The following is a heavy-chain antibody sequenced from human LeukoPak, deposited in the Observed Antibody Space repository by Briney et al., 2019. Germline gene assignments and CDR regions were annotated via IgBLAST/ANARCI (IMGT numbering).Heavy chain of an antibody. CDR3: ARDYYDSSGFGAFDI. CDR2: INPNSGDT. J-gene: IGHJ3*02. CDR1: GYTFTAYY. V-gene: IGHV1-2*02. Sequence: GASVKVSCKASGYTFTAYYMHWVRQAPGQGLEWMGWINPNSGDTNYAQKFQGRVTMTRDTSISTAYMELSRLRSDDTAVYYCARDYYDSSGFGAFDIWGQGTMVTVSS. D-gene: IGHD3-22*01.